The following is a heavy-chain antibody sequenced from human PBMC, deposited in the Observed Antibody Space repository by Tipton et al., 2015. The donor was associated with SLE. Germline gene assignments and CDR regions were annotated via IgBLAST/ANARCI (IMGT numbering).Heavy chain of an antibody. V-gene: IGHV4-39*07. Sequence: TLSLTCTVSGGSISSSSYYWGWIRQPPGKGLEWIGSIYYSGSTYYNPSLKSRVTTSVDTSKNQFSLKLSSVTAADTAVYYCARDPVTYGYFDYWGQGTLVTVSS. CDR3: ARDPVTYGYFDY. D-gene: IGHD3-10*01. CDR2: IYYSGST. J-gene: IGHJ4*02. CDR1: GGSISSSSYY.